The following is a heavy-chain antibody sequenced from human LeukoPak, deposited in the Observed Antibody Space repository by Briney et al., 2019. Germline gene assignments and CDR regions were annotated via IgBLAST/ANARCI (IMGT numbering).Heavy chain of an antibody. V-gene: IGHV4-34*01. CDR2: INHSGST. D-gene: IGHD5-12*01. CDR3: ARRRYSGYGKGGYYMDV. Sequence: SETLSLTCAVYGGSFSGYYWSWIRQPPGKGLEWIGEINHSGSTNYNPSLKSRVTISVDTFKNQFSLKLSSVTAADTAVYYCARRRYSGYGKGGYYMDVWGKGTTVTISS. CDR1: GGSFSGYY. J-gene: IGHJ6*03.